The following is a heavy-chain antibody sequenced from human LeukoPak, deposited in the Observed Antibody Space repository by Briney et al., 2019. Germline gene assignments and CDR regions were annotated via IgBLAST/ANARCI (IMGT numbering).Heavy chain of an antibody. J-gene: IGHJ3*02. CDR3: AKDTRFYSDAFDI. CDR2: ISGSGGST. CDR1: GFTFSSYA. V-gene: IGHV3-23*01. D-gene: IGHD2-15*01. Sequence: GGSLRLSCAASGFTFSSYAMSWVRQAPGKGLEWVSAISGSGGSTYYADSVKGRFTISRDNSKNTPYLQMNSLRAEDTAVYYCAKDTRFYSDAFDIWGQGTMVTVSS.